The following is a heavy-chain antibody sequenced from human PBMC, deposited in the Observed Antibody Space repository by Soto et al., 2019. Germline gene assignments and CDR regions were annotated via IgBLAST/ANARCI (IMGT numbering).Heavy chain of an antibody. CDR2: ISYDGNNR. J-gene: IGHJ3*01. V-gene: IGHV3-30*03. CDR3: ARDFWASDSSNWLFDDIDL. CDR1: GFSFSTYA. Sequence: AGSLRLSCAASGFSFSTYALHWVRQAPGKGLEWVSVISYDGNNRNYADSVKGRFIISRDNSKNTVSLQMNSLRAEDTAVYFCARDFWASDSSNWLFDDIDLWGQGTMVTVSS. D-gene: IGHD6-13*01.